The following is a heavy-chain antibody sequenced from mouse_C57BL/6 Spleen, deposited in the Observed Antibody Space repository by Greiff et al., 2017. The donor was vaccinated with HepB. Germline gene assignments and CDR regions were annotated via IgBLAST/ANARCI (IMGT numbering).Heavy chain of an antibody. CDR2: ISSGGDYI. CDR3: TRGKGYYGNFDWYFDV. CDR1: GFTFSSYA. J-gene: IGHJ1*03. V-gene: IGHV5-9-1*02. D-gene: IGHD2-1*01. Sequence: DVQLVESGEGLVKPGGSLKLSCAASGFTFSSYAMSWVRQTPEKRLEWVAYISSGGDYIYYADTVKGRFTISRDNARNTLYLQMSSLKSEDTAMYYCTRGKGYYGNFDWYFDVWGTGTTVTVSS.